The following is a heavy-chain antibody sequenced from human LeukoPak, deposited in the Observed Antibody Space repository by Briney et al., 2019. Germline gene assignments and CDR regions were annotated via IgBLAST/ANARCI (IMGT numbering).Heavy chain of an antibody. CDR2: IYTGGKT. D-gene: IGHD5-12*01. Sequence: GGSLRLSCSASGFTVITTYMSWVRQAPGKGLECISVIYTGGKTYHADSVKGRFSISRHNPENTIYLQMDSLRPEDTAVYYCARGGYNGHDPYYFDSWGQGSLVTVSS. CDR1: GFTVITTY. J-gene: IGHJ4*02. CDR3: ARGGYNGHDPYYFDS. V-gene: IGHV3-53*04.